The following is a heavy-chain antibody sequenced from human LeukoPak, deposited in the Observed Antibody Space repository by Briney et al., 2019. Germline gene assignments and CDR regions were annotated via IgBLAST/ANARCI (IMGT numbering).Heavy chain of an antibody. CDR1: GGSISSSSYY. D-gene: IGHD6-19*01. J-gene: IGHJ4*02. CDR3: ARYSGYSSGWTPTPYFDY. Sequence: SETLSLTCTVSGGSISSSSYYWGWIRQPPGKGLEWIGSIYYSGSTYYNPSLKSRVTISVDTSKNQFSLKLSSVTAADTAVYYCARYSGYSSGWTPTPYFDYWGQGTLVTVSS. CDR2: IYYSGST. V-gene: IGHV4-39*01.